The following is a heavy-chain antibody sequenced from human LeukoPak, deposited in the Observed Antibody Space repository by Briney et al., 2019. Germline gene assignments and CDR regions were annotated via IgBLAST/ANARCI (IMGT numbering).Heavy chain of an antibody. CDR3: ARVGTIAAAGTYDY. CDR2: ISSSGTYI. D-gene: IGHD6-13*01. Sequence: GSLRLSCATSGFTFSDYYMSWIRRAPGKGLDWVSYISSSGTYINSADSVKGRVTISRDNTKNSLYLQMNSLRPEDTAVYYCARVGTIAAAGTYDYWGQGTLVAVSS. CDR1: GFTFSDYY. V-gene: IGHV3-11*05. J-gene: IGHJ4*02.